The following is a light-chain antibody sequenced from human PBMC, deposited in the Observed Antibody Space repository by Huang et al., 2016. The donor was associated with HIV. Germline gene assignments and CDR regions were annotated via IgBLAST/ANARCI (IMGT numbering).Light chain of an antibody. J-gene: IGKJ4*01. CDR1: QAIRNH. Sequence: DIQMTQSPSSLSASVGDSVTITCQESQAIRNHLNWYQQQPGKAPILMIDDAFSLQTGVPSRFSGSGAGTDYTLIISRLHPEDFATYYCQQFANSLTFGAGTKVEIK. CDR2: DAF. CDR3: QQFANSLT. V-gene: IGKV1-33*01.